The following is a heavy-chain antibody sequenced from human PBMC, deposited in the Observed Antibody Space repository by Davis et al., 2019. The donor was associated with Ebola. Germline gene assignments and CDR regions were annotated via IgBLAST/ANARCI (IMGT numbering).Heavy chain of an antibody. CDR2: ISYDGSNK. J-gene: IGHJ4*02. Sequence: GESLKISCAASGFTFSSYGMHWVRQAPGKGLEWVAVISYDGSNKYYADSVKGRFTISRDNSKNTLYLQMNSLRAGDTAVYYCAKDHFGSGIVDYFDYWGQGTLVTISS. V-gene: IGHV3-30*18. CDR3: AKDHFGSGIVDYFDY. CDR1: GFTFSSYG. D-gene: IGHD6-19*01.